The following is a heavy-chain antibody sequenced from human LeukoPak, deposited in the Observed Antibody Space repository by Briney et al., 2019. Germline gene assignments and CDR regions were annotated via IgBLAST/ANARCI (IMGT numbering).Heavy chain of an antibody. Sequence: SETLSLTCAVYGGSFSGYYWGWIRQPPGKGLEWIGEINHSGSTNYNPSLKSRVTISVDTSKNQFSLKLSSVTAADTAVYYCAREVHGSGSPFDYWGQGTLVTVSS. CDR2: INHSGST. V-gene: IGHV4-34*01. CDR1: GGSFSGYY. D-gene: IGHD3-10*01. CDR3: AREVHGSGSPFDY. J-gene: IGHJ4*02.